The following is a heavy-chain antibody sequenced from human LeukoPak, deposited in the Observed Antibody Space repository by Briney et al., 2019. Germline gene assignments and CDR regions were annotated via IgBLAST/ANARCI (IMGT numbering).Heavy chain of an antibody. Sequence: ASVRVSCKASGYIFTNYYIHWVRQAPGQGLEWMGVINPTGGSTSYAQNFQDRVTMITDTSTSTVYMDLNSLRSEDTAMYFCARDASTAGYTFQFWGQGSPVIVSS. V-gene: IGHV1-46*01. CDR2: INPTGGST. CDR3: ARDASTAGYTFQF. CDR1: GYIFTNYY. J-gene: IGHJ4*02. D-gene: IGHD5-24*01.